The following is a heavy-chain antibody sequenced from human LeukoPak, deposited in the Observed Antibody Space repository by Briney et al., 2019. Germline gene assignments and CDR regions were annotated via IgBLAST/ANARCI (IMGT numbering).Heavy chain of an antibody. D-gene: IGHD3-22*01. CDR3: ARRLEVVISHDAFDI. J-gene: IGHJ3*02. Sequence: PSQTLSLTCTVSGGSLSSGSDYWSWIRQSAGKGLEWIGRIYASGSTNYNPSLKSRVTISVDTSKNQFSLRLSSVTAADTAVYYCARRLEVVISHDAFDIWGQGTMVTVSS. V-gene: IGHV4-61*02. CDR2: IYASGST. CDR1: GGSLSSGSDY.